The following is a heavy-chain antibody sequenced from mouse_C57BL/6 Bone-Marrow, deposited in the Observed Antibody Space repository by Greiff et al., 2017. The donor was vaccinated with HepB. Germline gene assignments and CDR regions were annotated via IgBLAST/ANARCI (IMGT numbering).Heavy chain of an antibody. V-gene: IGHV1-19*01. CDR1: GYTFTDYY. D-gene: IGHD1-1*01. CDR3: ARPALLLRPLGY. CDR2: LNPYNGGT. Sequence: EVKLQESGPVLVKPGASVKMSCKASGYTFTDYYMNWVKQSHGKSLEWIGVLNPYNGGTSYNQKFKGKATLTVDKSSSTAYMELNSLTSEDSAVYYCARPALLLRPLGYWGQGTTLTVSS. J-gene: IGHJ2*01.